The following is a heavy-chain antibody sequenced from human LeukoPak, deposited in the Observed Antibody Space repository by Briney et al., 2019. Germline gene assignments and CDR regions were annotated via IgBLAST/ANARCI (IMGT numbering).Heavy chain of an antibody. CDR1: GGSFSGYY. Sequence: SETLSLTCAVYGGSFSGYYWSWIRQPPGKGLEWIGEINHSGSTNYNPSLKSRVTMSLDTSKNQFSLNLSSVTAADTAVYYCAKHPWFGEFWYFDLWGRGTLVTVSS. D-gene: IGHD3-10*01. J-gene: IGHJ2*01. CDR2: INHSGST. V-gene: IGHV4-34*01. CDR3: AKHPWFGEFWYFDL.